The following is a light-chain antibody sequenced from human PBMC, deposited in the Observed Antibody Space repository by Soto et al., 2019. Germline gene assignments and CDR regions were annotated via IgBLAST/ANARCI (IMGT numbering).Light chain of an antibody. CDR2: DDN. Sequence: VLTQPPSVSAAPGQKVTISCSGSSSNIGGNSVSWYQQLPGTAPKLLIYDDNKRPSGIPDRFSGSKSGTSATLGITGFQTGDEADYYCGSWDSRLSAYVFGNGTKLTV. V-gene: IGLV1-51*01. J-gene: IGLJ1*01. CDR1: SSNIGGNS. CDR3: GSWDSRLSAYV.